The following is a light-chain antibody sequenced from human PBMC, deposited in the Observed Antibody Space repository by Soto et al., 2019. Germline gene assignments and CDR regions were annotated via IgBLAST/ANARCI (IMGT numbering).Light chain of an antibody. CDR1: QSVTGTN. CDR2: DAV. Sequence: IVLTQSPVTLSSSPGDRDTLSCRASQSVTGTNLALYQQRAGQAPRLLIYDAVRMATGIPDRFSGSGSGTDFTLTISRLEPEDFAAYYCHQYGSSLVTFGQGTKVEI. J-gene: IGKJ2*01. CDR3: HQYGSSLVT. V-gene: IGKV3-20*01.